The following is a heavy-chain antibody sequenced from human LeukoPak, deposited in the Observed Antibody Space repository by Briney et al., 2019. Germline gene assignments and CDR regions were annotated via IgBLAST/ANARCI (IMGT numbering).Heavy chain of an antibody. CDR3: ARSPVDLSQPFLDY. CDR2: ISYDTSII. CDR1: GFSFSTYA. Sequence: GGSLRLSCAASGFSFSTYAMHWVRQAPGKGPEWVAAISYDTSIIYYADSVKGRFTISKDNSKSTLYLQMNGLRTEDTAVYYCARSPVDLSQPFLDYWGQGTLVTVSS. V-gene: IGHV3-30-3*01. D-gene: IGHD3-16*02. J-gene: IGHJ4*02.